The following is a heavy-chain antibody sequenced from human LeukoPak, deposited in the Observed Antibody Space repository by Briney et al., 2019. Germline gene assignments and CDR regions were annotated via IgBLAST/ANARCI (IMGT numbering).Heavy chain of an antibody. CDR2: ISSSSSYT. CDR1: GFTFSDYY. V-gene: IGHV3-11*06. J-gene: IGHJ4*02. Sequence: PGGSLRLSCAASGFTFSDYYMSWIRQAPGKGLEGVSYISSSSSYTNYADSVKGRFTISRDNAKNSLYLQMNSLRAEDTAVYYCARDMGSSWHSDYWGQGTLVTVSS. D-gene: IGHD6-13*01. CDR3: ARDMGSSWHSDY.